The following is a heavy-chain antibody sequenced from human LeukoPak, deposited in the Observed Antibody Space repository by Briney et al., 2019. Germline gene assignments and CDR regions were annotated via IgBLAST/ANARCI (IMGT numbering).Heavy chain of an antibody. D-gene: IGHD3-10*01. CDR3: ANSPPGGDY. J-gene: IGHJ4*02. CDR1: GFTFSSYA. CDR2: ISGGGGST. Sequence: GGSLRLSFAASGFTFSSYAMSWVSQAPGKWMGWASAISGGGGSTYYAESVKGRFTISRDNSKNTLYLQLNSLRAEDTAVYYCANSPPGGDYWGQGTLVTVSS. V-gene: IGHV3-23*01.